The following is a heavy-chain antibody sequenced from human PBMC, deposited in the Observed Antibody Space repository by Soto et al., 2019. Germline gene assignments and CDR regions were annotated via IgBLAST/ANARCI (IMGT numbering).Heavy chain of an antibody. Sequence: QVQLVQSGSELKKPGASVKVSCKASGYTFTSYAMNWVRQAPGQGLEWMGWINTNTGNPTYAQGFTGRFVFSLDTSVSTAYLQMCSLKAEDTAVYYCARGVEATPRYYYGMDVWGQGTTVTVSS. CDR3: ARGVEATPRYYYGMDV. CDR1: GYTFTSYA. D-gene: IGHD2-15*01. V-gene: IGHV7-4-1*01. J-gene: IGHJ6*02. CDR2: INTNTGNP.